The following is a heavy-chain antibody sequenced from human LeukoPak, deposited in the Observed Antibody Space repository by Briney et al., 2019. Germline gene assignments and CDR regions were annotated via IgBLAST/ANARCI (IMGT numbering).Heavy chain of an antibody. V-gene: IGHV3-48*04. CDR2: ISSCSSTI. Sequence: GGSLRLSCAASGFTFSSYSMNWVRQAPGKGLEWVSYISSCSSTIYYADSVKGRFTISRDNAKNSLYLQMNSLRAEDTAVYYCARDGALSESDGAFDIWGQGTMVTVSS. CDR1: GFTFSSYS. J-gene: IGHJ3*02. CDR3: ARDGALSESDGAFDI.